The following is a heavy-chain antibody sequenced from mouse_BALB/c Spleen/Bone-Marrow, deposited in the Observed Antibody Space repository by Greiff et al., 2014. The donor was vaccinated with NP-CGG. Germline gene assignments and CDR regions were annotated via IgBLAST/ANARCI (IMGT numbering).Heavy chain of an antibody. V-gene: IGHV1-4*01. Sequence: VQLQQSGAELARPGASVKMSCKASGHTFTSYTMHWVKQRPGQGLEWIGYINPSSGYTNYNQKFKDKATLTADKSSSTAYMQLSSLTSEDSAVYYCARYRYDWYFDVWGAGTTVTVSS. CDR2: INPSSGYT. D-gene: IGHD2-14*01. CDR1: GHTFTSYT. J-gene: IGHJ1*01. CDR3: ARYRYDWYFDV.